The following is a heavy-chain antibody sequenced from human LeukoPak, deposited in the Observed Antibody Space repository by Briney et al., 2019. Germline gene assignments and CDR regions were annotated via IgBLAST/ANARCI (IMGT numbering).Heavy chain of an antibody. Sequence: SVKVSCKASGGTFSSYAISWVRQAPGQGLEWMGGIIPIFGTANYAQKFQGRVTITADESTSTAYMELSSLRSEDTAVYYCARGPVTTDRGYYYGMDVWGQGTTVTVSS. V-gene: IGHV1-69*13. D-gene: IGHD3-10*01. CDR2: IIPIFGTA. CDR3: ARGPVTTDRGYYYGMDV. J-gene: IGHJ6*02. CDR1: GGTFSSYA.